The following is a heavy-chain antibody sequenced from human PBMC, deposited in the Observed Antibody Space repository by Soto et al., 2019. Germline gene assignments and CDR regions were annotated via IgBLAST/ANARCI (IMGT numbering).Heavy chain of an antibody. CDR3: ARDGRSSYSSGWYYFDY. J-gene: IGHJ4*02. V-gene: IGHV1-18*04. Sequence: EASVKVSCKASGYTFTSYGISWVRQAPGQGLEWMGWIRAYNGNTNYAQKLQGRVTMTTDTSTSTAYMELRSLRSDDTAVYYCARDGRSSYSSGWYYFDYWGQGTLVTVSS. CDR1: GYTFTSYG. D-gene: IGHD6-19*01. CDR2: IRAYNGNT.